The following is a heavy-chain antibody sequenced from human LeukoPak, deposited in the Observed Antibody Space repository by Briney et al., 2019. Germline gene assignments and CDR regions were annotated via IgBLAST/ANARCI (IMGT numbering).Heavy chain of an antibody. J-gene: IGHJ4*02. CDR3: ARSSITMVRGAHFPIPDY. CDR2: IIPIFGTA. V-gene: IGHV1-69*13. Sequence: ASVKVSCKASGGTFSSYAISWVRQAPGQGLEWMGGIIPIFGTASHAQKFQGRVTITADESTSTAYMELSSLRSEDTAVYYCARSSITMVRGAHFPIPDYWGQGTLVTVSS. CDR1: GGTFSSYA. D-gene: IGHD3-10*01.